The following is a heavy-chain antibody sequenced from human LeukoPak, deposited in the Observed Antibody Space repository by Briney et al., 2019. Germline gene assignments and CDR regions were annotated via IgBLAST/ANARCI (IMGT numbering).Heavy chain of an antibody. J-gene: IGHJ6*03. V-gene: IGHV3-7*01. CDR2: IKQDGSEK. D-gene: IGHD5-12*01. CDR3: ARVVAPHNYYYYYYMDV. CDR1: GFTFSSYW. Sequence: GGSLRLSCAASGFTFSSYWMSWVRQAPGKGLEWVANIKQDGSEKYYVDPVKGRFTISRGNAKNSLYLQMNSLRAEDTAVYYCARVVAPHNYYYYYYMDVWGKGTTVTISS.